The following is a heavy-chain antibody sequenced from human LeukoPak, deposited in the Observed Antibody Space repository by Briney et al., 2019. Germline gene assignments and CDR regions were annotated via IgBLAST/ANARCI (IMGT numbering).Heavy chain of an antibody. V-gene: IGHV3-30*03. D-gene: IGHD1-26*01. J-gene: IGHJ4*02. CDR1: GFALSSNG. Sequence: GGSLGLSCAASGFALSSNGMHWVRQAPGKGLEWVAIISYDGSNQDYADSVKGRFTISRDNSHNTVHLRMNSLRPEDTAVYYCATDAVGPTGYWGQGTLVAVSS. CDR3: ATDAVGPTGY. CDR2: ISYDGSNQ.